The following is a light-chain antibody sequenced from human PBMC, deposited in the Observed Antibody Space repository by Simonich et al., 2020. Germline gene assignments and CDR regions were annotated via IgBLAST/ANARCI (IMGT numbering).Light chain of an antibody. V-gene: IGLV1-40*01. CDR3: QSYDSSLSGWV. CDR2: GNS. Sequence: QSVLTQPPSVSGAPGQRVTISCTGSSSNIGAGYDLHWYQQLPGTAPKLLSYGNSKRPSGVPDRFSGSKSGTSATLDITGRQAEDEADYYCQSYDSSLSGWVFGGGTKLTVL. CDR1: SSNIGAGYD. J-gene: IGLJ3*02.